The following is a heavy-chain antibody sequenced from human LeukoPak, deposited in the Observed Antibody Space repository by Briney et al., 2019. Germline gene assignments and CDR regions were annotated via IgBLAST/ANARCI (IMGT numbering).Heavy chain of an antibody. CDR1: GFTFSSYW. V-gene: IGHV3-74*01. D-gene: IGHD3-9*01. CDR2: INSDGSST. Sequence: GGSLRLSCAASGFTFSSYWMHWVRQAPGKGLVWVSRINSDGSSTSYADSVKGRFTISRDNAKNTLYLQMNSLRAEDTAVYYCEFCPATGNNWFDPWGQGTLVTVSS. CDR3: EFCPATGNNWFDP. J-gene: IGHJ5*02.